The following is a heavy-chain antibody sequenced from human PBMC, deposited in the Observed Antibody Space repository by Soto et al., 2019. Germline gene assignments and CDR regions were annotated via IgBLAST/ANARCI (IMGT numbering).Heavy chain of an antibody. CDR3: TTEHQGRVP. J-gene: IGHJ5*02. CDR2: IKSKTDGGTT. V-gene: IGHV3-15*01. Sequence: GGSLRLSCVASGFAFTNVWMSWVRQAPGKGLEWVGRIKSKTDGGTTDYAAPVKGRFTISRDDSKNMLYLQMDSLKTEDTALYYCTTEHQGRVPWGQGTRVTVSS. CDR1: GFAFTNVW.